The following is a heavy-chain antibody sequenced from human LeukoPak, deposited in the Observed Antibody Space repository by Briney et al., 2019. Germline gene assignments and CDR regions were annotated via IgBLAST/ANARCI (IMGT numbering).Heavy chain of an antibody. CDR1: GYTFTSYD. V-gene: IGHV1-8*01. CDR3: ARGPSLLYCSGGSCYRDWFDP. D-gene: IGHD2-15*01. Sequence: ASVKVSCKASGYTFTSYDINWVRQATGQGLEWMGWMNPNGGNTGYAQKFQGRVTMTRNTSISTAYMELSSLRSEDTAVYYCARGPSLLYCSGGSCYRDWFDPWGQGTLVTVSS. J-gene: IGHJ5*02. CDR2: MNPNGGNT.